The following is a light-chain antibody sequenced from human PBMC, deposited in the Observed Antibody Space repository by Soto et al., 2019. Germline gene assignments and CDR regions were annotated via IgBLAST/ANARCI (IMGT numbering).Light chain of an antibody. CDR2: AAS. CDR3: QQSYSTPRT. CDR1: QSISSW. J-gene: IGKJ5*01. Sequence: DLPITQSPPPPSASLGSRVTITLRASQSISSWLAWYQQKPGKAPELLIYAASSLQSGVPSRFSSSGSGTDFTLTISSLQPEDFATYYCQQSYSTPRTFGQGTRLEIK. V-gene: IGKV1-39*01.